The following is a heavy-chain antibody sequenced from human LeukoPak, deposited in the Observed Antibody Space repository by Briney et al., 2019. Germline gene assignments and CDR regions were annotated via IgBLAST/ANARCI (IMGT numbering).Heavy chain of an antibody. Sequence: TSSQTLSLTCTVSGGSISSGSYYWSWIRQPAGKGLEWIGRIYTSGSTNYNPSLKSRVPISVDTSKNQFSLKLSSVTAADTAVYYCARDYADYYYGMDVWGQGTTVTVSS. CDR2: IYTSGST. J-gene: IGHJ6*02. V-gene: IGHV4-61*02. CDR1: GGSISSGSYY. D-gene: IGHD4-17*01. CDR3: ARDYADYYYGMDV.